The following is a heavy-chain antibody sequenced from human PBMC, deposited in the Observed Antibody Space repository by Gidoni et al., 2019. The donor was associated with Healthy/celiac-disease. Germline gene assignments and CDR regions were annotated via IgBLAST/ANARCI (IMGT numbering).Heavy chain of an antibody. CDR1: GGTFSSSA. CDR3: AGGYCSSTSCTRDYYYYYGMDV. J-gene: IGHJ6*02. D-gene: IGHD2-2*01. Sequence: QVQLVQSGAEVKKPGSSVKVSCKASGGTFSSSAISWVRKAPGQGLEWMGGIIPIFGTANYAQKFQGRVTITADESTSTAYMELSSLRSEDTAVYYCAGGYCSSTSCTRDYYYYYGMDVWGQGTTVTVSS. CDR2: IIPIFGTA. V-gene: IGHV1-69*01.